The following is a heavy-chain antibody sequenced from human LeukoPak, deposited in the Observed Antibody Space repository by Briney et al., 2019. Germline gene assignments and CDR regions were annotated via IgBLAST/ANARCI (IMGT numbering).Heavy chain of an antibody. Sequence: GGSLRLSCVASGFAFSDYWMSWVRQAPGKGLEWVANIKSDESERFFLDSVKGRFTISRDNSKNTLYLQMNSLRAEDTAVYYCAKDFERYYDFWRGYFDYWGQGTLVTVSS. J-gene: IGHJ4*02. CDR2: IKSDESER. V-gene: IGHV3-7*03. CDR1: GFAFSDYW. D-gene: IGHD3-3*01. CDR3: AKDFERYYDFWRGYFDY.